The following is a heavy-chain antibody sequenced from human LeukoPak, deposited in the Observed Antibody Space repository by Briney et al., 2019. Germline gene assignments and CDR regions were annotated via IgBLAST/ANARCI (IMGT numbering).Heavy chain of an antibody. D-gene: IGHD3-16*02. CDR3: ARLSDY. J-gene: IGHJ4*02. CDR1: GFIFSNYG. CDR2: ISYDERNK. V-gene: IGHV3-30*03. Sequence: GGSLRLSCTASGFIFSNYGMHWVRQAPGKGLEWVAVISYDERNKYYADSVKGRFTISRDNSKNTLYLQMSSLRAEDTAVYYCARLSDYWGQGTLVTVSS.